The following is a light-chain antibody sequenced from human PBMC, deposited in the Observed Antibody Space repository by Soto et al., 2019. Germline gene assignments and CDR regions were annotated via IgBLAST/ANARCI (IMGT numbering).Light chain of an antibody. CDR2: EVT. CDR1: SSDVGGYDY. V-gene: IGLV2-8*01. Sequence: SALTQPPSASGSPGQSVTISCTGTSSDVGGYDYVSWYQQHPGKAPKLILYEVTKRPSGVPDRFSGSKSGNTASLTVSGLQAEDEADYFCSSYAGSNNFGVFGGGTKLTVL. J-gene: IGLJ2*01. CDR3: SSYAGSNNFGV.